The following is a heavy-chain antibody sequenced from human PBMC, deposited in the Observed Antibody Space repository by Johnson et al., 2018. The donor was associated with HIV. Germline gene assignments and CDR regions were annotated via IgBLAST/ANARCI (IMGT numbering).Heavy chain of an antibody. V-gene: IGHV3-30*18. Sequence: QVQLVESGGGVVQPGRSLRLSCAASGFTFSSYAMHWVRQAPGKGLDWVVVISYDGRNKYYADSVKGRFTISRDNSKNTLYLQMNSLRAEDTAVYYCAKDSVREYSSSSYAFDIWGQGTMVTVSS. J-gene: IGHJ3*02. CDR1: GFTFSSYA. CDR2: ISYDGRNK. CDR3: AKDSVREYSSSSYAFDI. D-gene: IGHD6-6*01.